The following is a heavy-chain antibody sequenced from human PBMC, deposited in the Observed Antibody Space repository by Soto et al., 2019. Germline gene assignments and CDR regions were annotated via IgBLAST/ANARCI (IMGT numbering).Heavy chain of an antibody. D-gene: IGHD5-18*01. CDR1: GGSFSGYY. CDR3: ARDCGYSYGLYYFDY. CDR2: INHSGST. Sequence: PSETLSLTCAVYGGSFSGYYWSWIRQPPGKGLEWIGEINHSGSTNYNPSLKSRVTISVDTSKNQFSLKLSSVTAADTAVYYCARDCGYSYGLYYFDYWGQGTLVIVSS. J-gene: IGHJ4*02. V-gene: IGHV4-34*01.